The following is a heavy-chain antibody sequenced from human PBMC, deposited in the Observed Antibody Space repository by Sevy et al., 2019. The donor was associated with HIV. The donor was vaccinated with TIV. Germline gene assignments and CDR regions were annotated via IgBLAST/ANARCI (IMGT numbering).Heavy chain of an antibody. V-gene: IGHV4-31*03. CDR3: ARDHNDSSGYYYPFDY. CDR2: IYYSGST. J-gene: IGHJ4*02. CDR1: GGSISSGGYY. Sequence: SETLSLTCTVSGGSISSGGYYWSWIRQHPGKGLEWIGYIYYSGSTYYNPSLKSRVTISVDTSKNQFSLNLSSVTAADTAVYYCARDHNDSSGYYYPFDYWGQGTLVTVSS. D-gene: IGHD3-22*01.